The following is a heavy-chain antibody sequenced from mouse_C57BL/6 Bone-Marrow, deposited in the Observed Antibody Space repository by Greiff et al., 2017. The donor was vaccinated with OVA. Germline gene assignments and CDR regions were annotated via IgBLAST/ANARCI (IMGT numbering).Heavy chain of an antibody. CDR3: ARDGSSPYFDV. D-gene: IGHD1-1*01. CDR1: VYTFTDSY. J-gene: IGHJ1*03. Sequence: EVQLPPSGPELVKPGASVKISCQASVYTFTDSYMYWVMQSPGQSLAWIGDINPNNGGTSYNQKFKGKATLTVDKSSSTAYMELRSLTSEDSAVYYCARDGSSPYFDVWGTGTTVTVSS. CDR2: INPNNGGT. V-gene: IGHV1-26*01.